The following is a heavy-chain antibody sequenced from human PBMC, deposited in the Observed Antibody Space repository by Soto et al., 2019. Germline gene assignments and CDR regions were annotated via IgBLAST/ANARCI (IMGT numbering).Heavy chain of an antibody. J-gene: IGHJ4*02. CDR1: GFTFSSYA. CDR3: ARGRLFGFAVVAAIVDY. D-gene: IGHD2-15*01. V-gene: IGHV3-30-3*01. Sequence: QVQLVESGGGVVQPGRSLRLSCAASGFTFSSYAMHWVRQAPGKGLEWVAVVSYDGSNKYYADSVKGRFTISRDNSKNTLYLQMNSLRAEDTAVYYCARGRLFGFAVVAAIVDYWGQGTLVTVSS. CDR2: VSYDGSNK.